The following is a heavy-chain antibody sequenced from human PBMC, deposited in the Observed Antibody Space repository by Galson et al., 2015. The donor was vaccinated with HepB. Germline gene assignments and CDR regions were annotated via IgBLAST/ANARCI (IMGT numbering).Heavy chain of an antibody. D-gene: IGHD6-19*01. CDR3: AMPIDRPGYSSGWGPFDI. Sequence: SVKVSCKASGGTFSSYAISWVRQAPGQGLEWMGGIIPIFGTANYAQKFQGRVTITADESTSTAYMELSSLRSEDTAVYYCAMPIDRPGYSSGWGPFDIWGQGTMVTVSS. CDR2: IIPIFGTA. CDR1: GGTFSSYA. V-gene: IGHV1-69*13. J-gene: IGHJ3*02.